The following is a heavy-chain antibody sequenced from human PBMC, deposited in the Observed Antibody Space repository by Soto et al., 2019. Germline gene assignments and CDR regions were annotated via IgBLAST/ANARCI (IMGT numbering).Heavy chain of an antibody. Sequence: GGSLRLSCAASGFTFSSYAMHWVRQAPGKGLEWVAVISYDGSNKYYADSVKGRFTISRDNSKNTLYLQMNSLRAEDTAVYYCARAPGSLTSYFYYGMDVWGQGTTVTVSS. CDR1: GFTFSSYA. J-gene: IGHJ6*02. V-gene: IGHV3-30*04. D-gene: IGHD4-4*01. CDR2: ISYDGSNK. CDR3: ARAPGSLTSYFYYGMDV.